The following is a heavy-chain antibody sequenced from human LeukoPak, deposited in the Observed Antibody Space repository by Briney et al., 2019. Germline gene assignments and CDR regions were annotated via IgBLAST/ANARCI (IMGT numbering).Heavy chain of an antibody. V-gene: IGHV3-23*01. Sequence: GGSLRLSCAASGVTFSSYAMSWGRQAAGTGRQGGSAISGSGGSTYYADSVKGRFTISRDNSKHTPYLPMNSMRAADTAVYYCARDDSSSEEGFDYWGEGTPVTVSS. CDR1: GVTFSSYA. D-gene: IGHD6-13*01. CDR2: ISGSGGST. CDR3: ARDDSSSEEGFDY. J-gene: IGHJ4*02.